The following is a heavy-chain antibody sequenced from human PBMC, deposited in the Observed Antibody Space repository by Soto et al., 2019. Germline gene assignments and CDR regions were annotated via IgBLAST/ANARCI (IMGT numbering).Heavy chain of an antibody. CDR2: ISAYNGNT. J-gene: IGHJ6*02. Sequence: QVQLVQSGAEVKKPGASVKVSCKASGYTFTSYGISWVRQAPGQGLEWMGWISAYNGNTNYAQKLQGRVTMTTDTSTSTAYMELRSLSSDDTAVYYCARDGSSSHYYYYYGMDVWGQGTTVTVSS. V-gene: IGHV1-18*01. CDR3: ARDGSSSHYYYYYGMDV. CDR1: GYTFTSYG. D-gene: IGHD6-6*01.